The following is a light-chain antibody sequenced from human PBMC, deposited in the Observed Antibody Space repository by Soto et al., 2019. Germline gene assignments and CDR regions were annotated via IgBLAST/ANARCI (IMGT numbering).Light chain of an antibody. V-gene: IGKV3-15*01. CDR2: GAS. J-gene: IGKJ4*01. CDR1: QSVGTT. Sequence: EIVMTQSPATRSVSPWERVTLFCRASQSVGTTLAWYQQKPGQPPRLLIRGASTRATGISDRFGGSGSGTEFTLTISSLQSEDVAVYYCQQYSTWLSVGGGTKVEIK. CDR3: QQYSTWLS.